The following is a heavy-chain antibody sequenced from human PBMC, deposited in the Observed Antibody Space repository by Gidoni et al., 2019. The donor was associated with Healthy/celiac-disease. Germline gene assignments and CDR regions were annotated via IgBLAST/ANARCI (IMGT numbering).Heavy chain of an antibody. CDR1: GFTFSSYG. Sequence: QVQLVESGGGVVQPGRSLRLSCAASGFTFSSYGMHWVRQAPGKGLEWVAVISYDGSNKYYADSVKGRFTISRDNSKNTLYLQMNSLRAEDTAVYYCAKDGSGWYRFYWYFDLWGRGTLVTVSS. V-gene: IGHV3-30*18. CDR3: AKDGSGWYRFYWYFDL. CDR2: ISYDGSNK. D-gene: IGHD6-19*01. J-gene: IGHJ2*01.